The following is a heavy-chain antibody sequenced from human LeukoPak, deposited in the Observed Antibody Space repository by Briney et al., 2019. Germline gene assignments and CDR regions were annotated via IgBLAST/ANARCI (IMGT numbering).Heavy chain of an antibody. CDR3: AKDTGYDSSGYYSPGTYGMDV. D-gene: IGHD3-22*01. J-gene: IGHJ6*02. CDR2: ISWNSGSI. CDR1: GFTFDDYA. V-gene: IGHV3-9*01. Sequence: GGSLRLSCAASGFTFDDYAMHWVRQVPGKGLEWVSGISWNSGSIGYADSVKGRFTISRDNAKNSLYLQMNSLRAEDTALYYCAKDTGYDSSGYYSPGTYGMDVWGQGTTVTVFS.